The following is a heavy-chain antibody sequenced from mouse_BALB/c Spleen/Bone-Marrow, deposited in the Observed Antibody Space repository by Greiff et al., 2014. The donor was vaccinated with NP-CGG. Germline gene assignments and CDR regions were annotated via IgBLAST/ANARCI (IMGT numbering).Heavy chain of an antibody. CDR3: AREDYGKGFAY. D-gene: IGHD2-1*01. V-gene: IGHV1S135*01. CDR1: GYAFTSYN. Sequence: LQESGPELVKPGASVKVSCKASGYAFTSYNMYWVKQSHGKSLEWIGHIDPYNGGTSYNQEFKGKATLTVDKSSSTAYMHLSSLTSEDSAVYYCAREDYGKGFAYWGQGTLVTVSA. J-gene: IGHJ3*01. CDR2: IDPYNGGT.